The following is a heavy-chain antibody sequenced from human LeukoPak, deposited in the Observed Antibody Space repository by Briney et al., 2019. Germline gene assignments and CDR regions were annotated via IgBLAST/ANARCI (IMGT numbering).Heavy chain of an antibody. D-gene: IGHD6-13*01. CDR3: ARVVKAPGIAAAGDY. J-gene: IGHJ4*02. CDR1: GGTFSSYA. Sequence: GASVKVSCKASGGTFSSYAISWVRQAPGQGLEWMGGIIPIFGTANYAQKFQGRVTITADKSTSTAYMELSSLRSEDTAVYYCARVVKAPGIAAAGDYWGQGTLVTVSS. V-gene: IGHV1-69*06. CDR2: IIPIFGTA.